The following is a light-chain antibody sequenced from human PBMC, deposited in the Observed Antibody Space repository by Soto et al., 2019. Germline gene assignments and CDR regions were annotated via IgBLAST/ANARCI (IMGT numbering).Light chain of an antibody. CDR2: EVS. CDR3: SSYINNSTLGV. J-gene: IGLJ3*02. V-gene: IGLV2-14*01. Sequence: QSALTQPASVSGSPGQSITISCTGTSSDVGGYNYVSWYQQHPGKAPKLIIYEVSNRPSGVSSRFSGSKSGNTASLTISGLQAEDEADYYCSSYINNSTLGVFGGGTKVTVL. CDR1: SSDVGGYNY.